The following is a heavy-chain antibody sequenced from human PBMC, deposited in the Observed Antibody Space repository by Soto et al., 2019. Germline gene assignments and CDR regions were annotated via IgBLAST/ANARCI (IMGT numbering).Heavy chain of an antibody. CDR3: ARDRLEKDAFDI. V-gene: IGHV4-59*01. J-gene: IGHJ3*02. Sequence: SETLSLTCTVSGGSTSSYYWSWIRQPPGKGLEWIGYIYYSGSTNYNPSLKSRVTISVDTSKNQFSLKLSSVTAADTAVYYCARDRLEKDAFDIWGQGTMVTVSS. CDR1: GGSTSSYY. CDR2: IYYSGST.